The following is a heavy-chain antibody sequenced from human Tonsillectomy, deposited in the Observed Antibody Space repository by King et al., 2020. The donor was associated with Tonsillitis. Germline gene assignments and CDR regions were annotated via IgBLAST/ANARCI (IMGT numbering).Heavy chain of an antibody. CDR1: GFTFSSYA. J-gene: IGHJ3*02. CDR2: ISATGSTT. D-gene: IGHD6-19*01. CDR3: AKDSLYSSGGPDTFDI. V-gene: IGHV3-23*04. Sequence: VQLVESGGGLVQPGGSLRLSCAASGFTFSSYAMSWVRQAPGKGLEWVSAISATGSTTYYGDSVKGRFTISRDNSKNTLYLQMKSLRAEDTAMYYCAKDSLYSSGGPDTFDIGGQGTMDTVSS.